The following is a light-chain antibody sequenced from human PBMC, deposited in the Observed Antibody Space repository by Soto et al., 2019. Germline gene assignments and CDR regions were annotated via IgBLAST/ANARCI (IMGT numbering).Light chain of an antibody. CDR3: QQYHFWVT. CDR2: GAS. V-gene: IGKV3-15*01. J-gene: IGKJ1*01. CDR1: QAVGSN. Sequence: EIVMTQSPVTLSVFPGESATLSCRASQAVGSNSAWYQQKPGQAPRLLIYGASTRATGIPARFSGSGYGTEFTLTISSLQSEDSAIYYCQQYHFWVTFGQETKVEIK.